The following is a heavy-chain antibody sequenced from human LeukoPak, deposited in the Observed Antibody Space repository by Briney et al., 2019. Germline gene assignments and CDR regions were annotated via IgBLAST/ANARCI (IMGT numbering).Heavy chain of an antibody. CDR2: INPNSGGT. CDR1: GYTFSYCY. CDR3: ARVRDYKYGMDV. V-gene: IGHV1-2*02. Sequence: ASVKVSCKASGYTFSYCYIHWVRQAPGQGLEWMGWINPNSGGTNYAQKFQGRVTMTRDTSISTAYMELSRLTSDDTAVYYCARVRDYKYGMDVWGQGATVTVSS. J-gene: IGHJ6*02.